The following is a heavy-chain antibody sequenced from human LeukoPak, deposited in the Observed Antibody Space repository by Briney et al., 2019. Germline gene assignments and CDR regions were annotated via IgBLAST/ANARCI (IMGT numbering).Heavy chain of an antibody. CDR2: ISSSSSYI. Sequence: PGGSLRLSCAASGFTVNNNYMTWVRQAPGKGLEWVSSISSSSSYIYYADSVKGRFTISRDNAKNALYLQMNSLRAEDTAVYYCARGELVPDYWGQGTLVTVSS. CDR3: ARGELVPDY. J-gene: IGHJ4*02. CDR1: GFTVNNNY. D-gene: IGHD6-6*01. V-gene: IGHV3-21*01.